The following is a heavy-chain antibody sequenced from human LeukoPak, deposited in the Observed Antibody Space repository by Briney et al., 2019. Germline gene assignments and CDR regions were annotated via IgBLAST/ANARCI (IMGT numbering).Heavy chain of an antibody. V-gene: IGHV4-59*01. CDR1: GGSISSYY. CDR2: IYYSGST. J-gene: IGHJ4*02. D-gene: IGHD1-26*01. CDR3: AFQNPGIGGPRAFVFDY. Sequence: SETLSLTCTVSGGSISSYYWSWIRQPPGKGLEWIGYIYYSGSTNYNPSLKSRVTISVDTSKNQFSLKLSSVTAADTAVYYCAFQNPGIGGPRAFVFDYGGEEPLSPFSS.